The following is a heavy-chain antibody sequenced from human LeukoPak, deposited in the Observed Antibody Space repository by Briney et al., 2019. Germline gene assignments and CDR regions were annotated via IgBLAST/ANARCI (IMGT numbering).Heavy chain of an antibody. J-gene: IGHJ5*02. CDR2: IYHSGST. Sequence: SETLSLTCTVSSDSISSSNWWSWVRQPPGKGLEWIGDIYHSGSTHYNPSLKSRVTISLDKSKNQFSLKLSSVTAADTAVYYCARAYYYGSGSYYKGGLSWFDPWGQGTLVTVSS. CDR1: SDSISSSNW. V-gene: IGHV4-4*02. D-gene: IGHD3-10*01. CDR3: ARAYYYGSGSYYKGGLSWFDP.